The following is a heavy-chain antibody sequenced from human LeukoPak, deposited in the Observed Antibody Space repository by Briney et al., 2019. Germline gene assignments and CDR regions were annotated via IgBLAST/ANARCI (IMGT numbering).Heavy chain of an antibody. CDR3: ARGHFYYYDSSDPFDY. J-gene: IGHJ4*02. CDR2: IWYDGSNK. CDR1: GFTFSSYG. D-gene: IGHD3-22*01. V-gene: IGHV3-33*01. Sequence: GGSLRLSCAASGFTFSSYGMHWVRQAPGKGLEWVAVIWYDGSNKYYADSVKGRFTISRDNSKNTLYLQMNSLRAEDTAVYYCARGHFYYYDSSDPFDYWGQGTLVIISS.